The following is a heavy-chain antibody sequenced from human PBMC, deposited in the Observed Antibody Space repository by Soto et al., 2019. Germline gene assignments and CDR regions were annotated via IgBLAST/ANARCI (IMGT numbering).Heavy chain of an antibody. J-gene: IGHJ6*03. CDR1: GYTFTSYG. Sequence: ASVKVSCKASGYTFTSYGISWVRQAPGQGLEWMGWISAYNGNTNYAQKLQGRVTMTTDTSTSTAYMELRSLRSDDTAVYYCAGDLVGTGPNYYYYYMDVWGKGTTVTV. CDR3: AGDLVGTGPNYYYYYMDV. CDR2: ISAYNGNT. V-gene: IGHV1-18*01. D-gene: IGHD6-6*01.